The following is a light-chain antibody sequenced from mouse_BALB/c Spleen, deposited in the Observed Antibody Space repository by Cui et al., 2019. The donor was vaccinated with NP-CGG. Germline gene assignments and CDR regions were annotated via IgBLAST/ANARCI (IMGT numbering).Light chain of an antibody. CDR1: TGAVTTGNY. Sequence: AVVTQASALPTSPGETVTLTCRSSTGAVTTGNYANWVQEKPDHLFTGLIGGTNNRAPGVPARFSGSLIGDKAALTITGAQTEDEAIYFCALWYSNHWVFGGGTKLTVL. CDR3: ALWYSNHWV. V-gene: IGLV1*01. CDR2: GTN. J-gene: IGLJ1*01.